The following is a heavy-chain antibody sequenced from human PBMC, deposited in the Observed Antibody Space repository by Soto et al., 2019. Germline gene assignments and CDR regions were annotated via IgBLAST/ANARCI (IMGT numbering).Heavy chain of an antibody. CDR3: ARDLRIGGSFFASRDY. Sequence: VASVKVSCKASGYTFTGYYMHWVRQAPGQGLEWMGWINPNSGGTNYAQKFQGRVTMTRDTSISTAYMELSRLRSDDTAVYYCARDLRIGGSFFASRDYWGQGTLVTVSS. CDR2: INPNSGGT. J-gene: IGHJ4*02. V-gene: IGHV1-2*02. CDR1: GYTFTGYY. D-gene: IGHD2-15*01.